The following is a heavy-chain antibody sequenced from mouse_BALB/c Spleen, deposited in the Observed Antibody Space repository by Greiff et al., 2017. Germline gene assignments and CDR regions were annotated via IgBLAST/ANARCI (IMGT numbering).Heavy chain of an antibody. J-gene: IGHJ4*01. V-gene: IGHV14-1*02. D-gene: IGHD2-1*01. Sequence: EVQLQQSGAELVRPGALVKLSCKASGFNIKDYYMHWVKQRPEQGLEWIGWIDPENGNTIYDPKFLGKASITADTSSNTAYLQLSSLTSEDTAVYYCALYGNGDAMDYWGQGTSVTVSS. CDR2: IDPENGNT. CDR1: GFNIKDYY. CDR3: ALYGNGDAMDY.